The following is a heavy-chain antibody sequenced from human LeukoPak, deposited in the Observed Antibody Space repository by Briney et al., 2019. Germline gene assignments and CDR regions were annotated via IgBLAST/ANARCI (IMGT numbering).Heavy chain of an antibody. Sequence: PSETLSLTCAVYGGSFSGYYWSWIRQPPGKGLEWIGEINHSGSTNYNPSLKSRVTISVDTSKNQFSLKLSSVTAADTAVYYCARGRQRVTMIVVADYYYMDVWGKGTTVTVSS. J-gene: IGHJ6*03. V-gene: IGHV4-34*01. CDR2: INHSGST. CDR1: GGSFSGYY. CDR3: ARGRQRVTMIVVADYYYMDV. D-gene: IGHD3-22*01.